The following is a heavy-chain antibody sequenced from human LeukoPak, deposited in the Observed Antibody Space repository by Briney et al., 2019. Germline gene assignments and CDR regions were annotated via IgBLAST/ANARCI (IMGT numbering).Heavy chain of an antibody. Sequence: GGSLRLSCAASGFTFSSYGMHWVRQAPGKGLEWVAFIRYDGSNKYYADSVKGRFTISRDNSKNTLYLQMNSLRAEDTAVYYCAKLGIIAGGGPSFDYWGQGTLVTVSS. CDR1: GFTFSSYG. J-gene: IGHJ4*02. CDR3: AKLGIIAGGGPSFDY. V-gene: IGHV3-30*02. CDR2: IRYDGSNK. D-gene: IGHD6-13*01.